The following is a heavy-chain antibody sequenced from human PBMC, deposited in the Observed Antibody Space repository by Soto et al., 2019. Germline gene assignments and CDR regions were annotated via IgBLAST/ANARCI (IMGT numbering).Heavy chain of an antibody. V-gene: IGHV3-7*01. J-gene: IGHJ6*02. D-gene: IGHD3-3*01. CDR1: GFTFSSYW. Sequence: PGGSLRLSCAASGFTFSSYWMSWVRQAPGKGLEWVANIKQDGSEKYYVDSVKGRFTISRDNAKNSLYLQMNSLRAEDTAVYYCARAAYDFWRGYCPGMDVWGQGTTVTAP. CDR3: ARAAYDFWRGYCPGMDV. CDR2: IKQDGSEK.